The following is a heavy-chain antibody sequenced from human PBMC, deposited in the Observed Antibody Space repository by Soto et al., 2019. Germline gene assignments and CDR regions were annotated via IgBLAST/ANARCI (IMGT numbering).Heavy chain of an antibody. V-gene: IGHV1-69*01. CDR2: IIPIFGTA. CDR1: GGTFSSYA. J-gene: IGHJ5*02. D-gene: IGHD6-6*01. Sequence: QVQLVQSGAEVKKPGSSVKVSCKASGGTFSSYAISWVRQAPGQGLEWMGGIIPIFGTANYAQKFQGRVTITADESTSTAYMELSSLRSEDTAVYYCARVQHRTRAARPTWFDPWGQGTLVTVSS. CDR3: ARVQHRTRAARPTWFDP.